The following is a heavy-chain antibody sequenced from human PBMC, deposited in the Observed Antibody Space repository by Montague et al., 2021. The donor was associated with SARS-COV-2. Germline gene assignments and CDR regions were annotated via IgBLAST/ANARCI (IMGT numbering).Heavy chain of an antibody. Sequence: SLRLSCAASGFNLGSFAMHWVRQAPGKGLEWVALISYDAYNSDYRDSVKGRFTISRGNSKNMLFLQMSGLRLDDTAVYYCARGHYGAKTNGMDVWGQGTTVIVSS. CDR3: ARGHYGAKTNGMDV. D-gene: IGHD4-23*01. V-gene: IGHV3-30*04. J-gene: IGHJ6*02. CDR1: GFNLGSFA. CDR2: ISYDAYNS.